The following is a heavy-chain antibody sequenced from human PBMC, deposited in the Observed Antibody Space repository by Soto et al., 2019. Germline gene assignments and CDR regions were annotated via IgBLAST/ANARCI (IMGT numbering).Heavy chain of an antibody. CDR1: GFTFSSYA. J-gene: IGHJ6*02. CDR3: ARDNVDTAMVSGPQRFYYYYYGMDV. V-gene: IGHV3-23*01. D-gene: IGHD5-18*01. CDR2: ISGSGGST. Sequence: GGSLRLSCAASGFTFSSYAMSWVRQAPGKGLEWVSAISGSGGSTYYADSVKGRFTISRDNSKNTLYLQMNSLRSEDTAVYYCARDNVDTAMVSGPQRFYYYYYGMDVWGQGTTVTVSS.